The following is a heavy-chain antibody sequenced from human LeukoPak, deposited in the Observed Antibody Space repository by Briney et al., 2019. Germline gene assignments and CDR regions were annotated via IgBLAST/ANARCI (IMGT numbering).Heavy chain of an antibody. D-gene: IGHD1-26*01. J-gene: IGHJ4*02. V-gene: IGHV3-30*02. CDR1: GFTFSSYG. Sequence: GGSLRLSCAASGFTFSSYGMHWVRQAPGKGLEWVAFIRYDGSNKYYADSVKGRFTISRDNSKNTVYLQMNSLRAEDTAVYYCASGRWWAQVGASNYFDYWGQGTLVTVSS. CDR3: ASGRWWAQVGASNYFDY. CDR2: IRYDGSNK.